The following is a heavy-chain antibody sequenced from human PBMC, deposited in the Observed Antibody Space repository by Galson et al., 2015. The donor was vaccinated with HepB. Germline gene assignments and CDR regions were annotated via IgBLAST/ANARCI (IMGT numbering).Heavy chain of an antibody. CDR1: GFTFSSYA. V-gene: IGHV3-30*04. D-gene: IGHD3-22*01. CDR2: ISYDGSNK. Sequence: SLRLSCAASGFTFSSYAMHWVRQAPGKGLEWVAVISYDGSNKYYADSVKGRFTISRDNSKNTLYLQMNSLRAEDTAVYYCAKELAHYYDSSAKGYWGQGTLVTVSS. J-gene: IGHJ4*02. CDR3: AKELAHYYDSSAKGY.